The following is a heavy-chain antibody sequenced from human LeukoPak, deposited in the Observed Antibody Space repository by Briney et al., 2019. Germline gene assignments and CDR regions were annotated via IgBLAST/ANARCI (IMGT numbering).Heavy chain of an antibody. V-gene: IGHV1-18*01. D-gene: IGHD2-15*01. Sequence: ASVKVSCKTSGYTFTSYGIIWVRQAPGQGLEWMGWISGYNDNTKYTQKLQGRVTMTTDTSTSTAYMELRSLRSDDTAVYYCARGVGYCSGGSCYSDYYYYYMDVWGKGTTVTVSS. CDR2: ISGYNDNT. CDR3: ARGVGYCSGGSCYSDYYYYYMDV. CDR1: GYTFTSYG. J-gene: IGHJ6*03.